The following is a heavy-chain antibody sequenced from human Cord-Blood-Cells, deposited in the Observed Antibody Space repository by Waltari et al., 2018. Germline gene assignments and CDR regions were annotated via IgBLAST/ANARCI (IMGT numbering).Heavy chain of an antibody. J-gene: IGHJ3*02. Sequence: EVQLVESGGGLVQPGGSLRLSCAASGFTVSSNYMSWVRQAPGKGLEWVAVIYRGGSTYYADSVKGRFTISRHNSKNTLYLQMNSLRAEDTAVYYCASGAVADAFDSWGQGTMVTVSS. CDR3: ASGAVADAFDS. CDR2: IYRGGST. V-gene: IGHV3-53*04. D-gene: IGHD6-19*01. CDR1: GFTVSSNY.